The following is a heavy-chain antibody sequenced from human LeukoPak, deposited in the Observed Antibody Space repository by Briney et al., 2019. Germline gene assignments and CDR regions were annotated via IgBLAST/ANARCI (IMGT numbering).Heavy chain of an antibody. V-gene: IGHV3-7*01. CDR2: IKQDGSEK. D-gene: IGHD6-19*01. J-gene: IGHJ4*02. CDR1: GFTYSSYW. Sequence: GGSLRLSCAASGFTYSSYWMNWVRQAPGKGLEWVANIKQDGSEKYYVDSVKGRFTISRDNTKNSLYLQMNSLRAEDTVVYYCAGGSGWLIDYWGQGTLVTVSS. CDR3: AGGSGWLIDY.